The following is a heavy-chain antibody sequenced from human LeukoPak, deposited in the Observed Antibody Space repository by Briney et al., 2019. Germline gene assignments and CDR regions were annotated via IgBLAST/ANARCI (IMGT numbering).Heavy chain of an antibody. CDR3: ARVYQSAEYYFDY. Sequence: SETLSLTCTVSGGSIDSYYWSWIRQPPGKGLEWIGYIYYTGSTEYHPSLKSRVTISLDTSKNLFSLKLTSVTAADTAVYYCARVYQSAEYYFDYWGQGNLVSVSS. V-gene: IGHV4-59*01. D-gene: IGHD2-2*01. J-gene: IGHJ4*02. CDR2: IYYTGST. CDR1: GGSIDSYY.